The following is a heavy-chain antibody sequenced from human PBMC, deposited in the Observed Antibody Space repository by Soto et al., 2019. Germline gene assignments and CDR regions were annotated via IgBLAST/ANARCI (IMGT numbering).Heavy chain of an antibody. CDR2: ISYDGGDK. Sequence: PGGSLRLSCGASGFTFTSYGMHWVRQAPGKGLEWVAVISYDGGDKYYADSVKGRFTISRDNSKNTLYLQMNSLRAEDTAMYYCAKASGYCSSSTCSRLIYYYYGMDVCGQGTTVTVSS. J-gene: IGHJ6*02. CDR3: AKASGYCSSSTCSRLIYYYYGMDV. D-gene: IGHD2-2*01. V-gene: IGHV3-30*18. CDR1: GFTFTSYG.